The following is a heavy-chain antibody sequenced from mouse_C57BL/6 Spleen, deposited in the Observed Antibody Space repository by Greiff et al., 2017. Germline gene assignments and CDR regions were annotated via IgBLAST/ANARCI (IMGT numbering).Heavy chain of an antibody. CDR1: GFTFTDYY. V-gene: IGHV7-3*01. CDR2: IRNKANGYTT. CDR3: ARSLGKSAMDY. Sequence: EVKLMESGGGLVQPGGSLSLSCAASGFTFTDYYMSWVRQPPGKALEWLGFIRNKANGYTTEYSASVKGRFTISRDNSQSILYLQMNALRAEDSATYYCARSLGKSAMDYWGQGTSVTVSS. D-gene: IGHD2-10*02. J-gene: IGHJ4*01.